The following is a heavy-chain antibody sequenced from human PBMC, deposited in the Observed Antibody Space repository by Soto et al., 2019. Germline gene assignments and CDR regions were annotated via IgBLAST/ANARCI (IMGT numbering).Heavy chain of an antibody. J-gene: IGHJ5*01. CDR1: GGSIISYY. Sequence: PSETLPLTCTVSGGSIISYYWSWIRQPPGKGLEWIGYIYYSGSTNYNPSLKSRVTISVDTSKNQFSLKLSPVTAADTAVYYCARHLGGRRIRFLEWFDYWGQGTLVTVSS. CDR3: ARHLGGRRIRFLEWFDY. D-gene: IGHD3-3*01. V-gene: IGHV4-59*08. CDR2: IYYSGST.